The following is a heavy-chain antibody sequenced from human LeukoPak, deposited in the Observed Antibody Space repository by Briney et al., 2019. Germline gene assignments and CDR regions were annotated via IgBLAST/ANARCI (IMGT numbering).Heavy chain of an antibody. V-gene: IGHV3-30-3*01. CDR3: ARAFDI. J-gene: IGHJ3*02. Sequence: GLEWVAVISYDGSNKYYADSVKGRFTISRDNSKNTLYLQMNSLRAEDTAVYYCARAFDIWGQGTMVTVSS. CDR2: ISYDGSNK.